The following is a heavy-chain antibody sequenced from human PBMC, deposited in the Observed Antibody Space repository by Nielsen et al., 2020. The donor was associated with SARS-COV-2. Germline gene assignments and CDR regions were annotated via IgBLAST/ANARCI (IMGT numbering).Heavy chain of an antibody. Sequence: VRQMPGKGLEWVGRTRNKANSYTTEYAASVKGRFTISRDDSKNSLYLQMNSLKTEDTAVYYCARDRPTDYYDSSGYYFDYWGQGTLVTVSS. CDR2: TRNKANSYTT. V-gene: IGHV3-72*01. J-gene: IGHJ4*02. D-gene: IGHD3-22*01. CDR3: ARDRPTDYYDSSGYYFDY.